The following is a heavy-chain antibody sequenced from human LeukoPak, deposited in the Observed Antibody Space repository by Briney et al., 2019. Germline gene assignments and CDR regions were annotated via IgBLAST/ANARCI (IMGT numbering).Heavy chain of an antibody. Sequence: PGGSLRLSCVVSGFTLSSYAMSWVRQAPGKGLEWVAATSSSDSGKYHADSVKGRFTISGDNSKNTLYLKMNSLRAEDTAVYYCAKGHGWEASYYYYYMDVWGKGTTVTISS. CDR2: TSSSDSGK. J-gene: IGHJ6*03. CDR1: GFTLSSYA. CDR3: AKGHGWEASYYYYYMDV. D-gene: IGHD1-26*01. V-gene: IGHV3-23*01.